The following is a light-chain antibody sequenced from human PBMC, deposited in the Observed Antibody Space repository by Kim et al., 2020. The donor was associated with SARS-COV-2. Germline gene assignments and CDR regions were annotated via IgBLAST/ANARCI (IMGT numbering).Light chain of an antibody. J-gene: IGLJ2*01. CDR2: QDS. Sequence: SYELTQTPSVSVSPGKTASITCSGDKLGDKYACWYQQKPGQSPVLVIYQDSKRPSGIPERFSGSNSGNTATLTISGTQAMDEADYYCQAWDSNTLVVFGGGTQLTVL. V-gene: IGLV3-1*01. CDR3: QAWDSNTLVV. CDR1: KLGDKY.